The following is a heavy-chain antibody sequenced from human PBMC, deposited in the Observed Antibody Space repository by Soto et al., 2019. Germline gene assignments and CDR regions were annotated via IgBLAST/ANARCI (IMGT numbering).Heavy chain of an antibody. CDR1: GFAFNNYG. CDR2: ISKSDYT. J-gene: IGHJ4*02. D-gene: IGHD2-2*01. Sequence: GGSLRLSCTVSGFAFNNYGINWVRQAPGQGLEWVSSISKSDYTYYSDSVKGRFTISRDNAKNSVSLQMNTLRVEDAAVYYCAREDSIIIPAVSDFWGQGTLVTVS. V-gene: IGHV3-21*01. CDR3: AREDSIIIPAVSDF.